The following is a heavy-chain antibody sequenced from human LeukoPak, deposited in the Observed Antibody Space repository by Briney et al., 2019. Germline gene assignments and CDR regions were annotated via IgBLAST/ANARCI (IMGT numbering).Heavy chain of an antibody. CDR1: GFTFGDYA. V-gene: IGHV3-49*03. CDR2: IRSKAYGGTT. CDR3: TRDKWIVVAGTLFDP. Sequence: GGSLRLSCTASGFTFGDYAMSWFRQAPGKGLEWVGFIRSKAYGGTTEYAASVKGRFTISRDDSKSIAYLQMNSLKTEDTAVYYCTRDKWIVVAGTLFDPWGQGTLVTVSS. J-gene: IGHJ5*02. D-gene: IGHD6-19*01.